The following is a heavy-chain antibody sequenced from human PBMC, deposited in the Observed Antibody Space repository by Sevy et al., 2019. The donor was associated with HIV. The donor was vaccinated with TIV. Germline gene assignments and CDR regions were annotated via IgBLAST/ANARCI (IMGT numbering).Heavy chain of an antibody. CDR2: ISGSGGST. J-gene: IGHJ6*02. CDR1: GFTFSSYW. D-gene: IGHD4-17*01. Sequence: GGSLRLSCAASGFTFSSYWMSWVRQAPGKGLEWVSAISGSGGSTYYADSVKGRFTISRDNSKNTLYLQMNSLRAEDTAVYYCATHPPSTTLYYYYYGMDVWGQGTTVTVSS. V-gene: IGHV3-23*01. CDR3: ATHPPSTTLYYYYYGMDV.